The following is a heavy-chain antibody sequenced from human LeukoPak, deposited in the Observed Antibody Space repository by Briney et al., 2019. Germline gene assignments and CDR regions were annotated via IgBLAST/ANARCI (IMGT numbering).Heavy chain of an antibody. V-gene: IGHV3-23*01. Sequence: QPGGSLRLSCTASGFTFSNYAMNWARQAPGEGPEWVSAISGSAGDTYYADSVKGRFTISRDNSKNTLYLQMNSLRADDTAVYYCAKDRADGWYGRIDQWGQGTLVTVSS. CDR2: ISGSAGDT. J-gene: IGHJ4*02. D-gene: IGHD6-19*01. CDR1: GFTFSNYA. CDR3: AKDRADGWYGRIDQ.